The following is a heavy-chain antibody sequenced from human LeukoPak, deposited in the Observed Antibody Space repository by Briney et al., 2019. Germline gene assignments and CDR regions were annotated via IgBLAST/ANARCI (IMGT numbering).Heavy chain of an antibody. CDR1: GFTFSSYS. V-gene: IGHV3-23*01. D-gene: IGHD3-10*01. Sequence: GGSLRLSCVASGFTFSSYSMSWVRQAPGKGLEWVSGISGSGGSTYYADSMKGRFTISRDNSKNTLYLQINSLRAEDTAVYYCAKDFSVGVTMIRGPFDPWGQGTLVTVSS. J-gene: IGHJ5*02. CDR2: ISGSGGST. CDR3: AKDFSVGVTMIRGPFDP.